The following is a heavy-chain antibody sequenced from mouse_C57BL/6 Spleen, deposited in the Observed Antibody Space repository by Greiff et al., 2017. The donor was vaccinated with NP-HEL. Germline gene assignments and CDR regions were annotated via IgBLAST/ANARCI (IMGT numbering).Heavy chain of an antibody. J-gene: IGHJ2*01. CDR3: ARDRGYYGDYFDY. V-gene: IGHV3-6*01. D-gene: IGHD1-1*01. CDR1: GYSITSGYY. CDR2: ISYDGSN. Sequence: EVQLVGSGPGLVKPSQSLSLTCSVTGYSITSGYYWNWIRQFPGNKLEWMGYISYDGSNKYNPSLKNRISITRDTSKNQFFLKLNSVTTEDTATYYCARDRGYYGDYFDYWGQGTTLTVSS.